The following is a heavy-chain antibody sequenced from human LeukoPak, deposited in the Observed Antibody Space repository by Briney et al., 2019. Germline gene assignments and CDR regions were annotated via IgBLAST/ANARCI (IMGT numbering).Heavy chain of an antibody. CDR2: INPNSGGT. D-gene: IGHD2-15*01. CDR3: ATLGYCSGGSCSRRPTDY. CDR1: GYTFTGYY. V-gene: IGHV1-2*06. J-gene: IGHJ4*02. Sequence: ASVKVSCKASGYTFTGYYMHWVRQAPGQGLEWMGRINPNSGGTNYAQKFQGRVTMTRDTSISTAYMELSRLRSDDTAVYNCATLGYCSGGSCSRRPTDYWGQGTLVTVSS.